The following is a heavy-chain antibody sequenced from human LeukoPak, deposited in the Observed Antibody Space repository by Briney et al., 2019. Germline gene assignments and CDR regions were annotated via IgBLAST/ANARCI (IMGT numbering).Heavy chain of an antibody. CDR2: IYYSGST. D-gene: IGHD4-17*01. J-gene: IGHJ4*02. V-gene: IGHV4-59*01. Sequence: SETLSLTCTVSGGSISSYYWRWIRQPPGKGLEWIGYIYYSGSTNYNPSLKSRVTISVDTSKNQFSLKLSSVTAADTAVYYCARFYGDYIRWGQGTLVTVSS. CDR3: ARFYGDYIR. CDR1: GGSISSYY.